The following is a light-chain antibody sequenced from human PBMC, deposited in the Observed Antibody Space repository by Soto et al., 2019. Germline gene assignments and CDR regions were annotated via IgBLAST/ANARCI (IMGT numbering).Light chain of an antibody. CDR2: GNH. J-gene: IGLJ1*01. CDR3: QSYDRRLSGYV. Sequence: QSALTQPASVSGSPGQSITISCTGPRSGVANYNLVSWYQQQPGKAPKLIIYGNHNRPSGVPERFSGSKSGASATLAITGLQVEDEADYYCQSYDRRLSGYVFGTGTKVTVL. CDR1: RSGVANYNL. V-gene: IGLV2-14*02.